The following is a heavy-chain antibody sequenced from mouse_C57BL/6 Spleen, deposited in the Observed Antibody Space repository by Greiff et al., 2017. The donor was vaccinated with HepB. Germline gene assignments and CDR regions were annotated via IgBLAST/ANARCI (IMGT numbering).Heavy chain of an antibody. J-gene: IGHJ2*01. D-gene: IGHD1-1*01. Sequence: DVKLVESGGGLVKPGGSLKLSCAASAFTFSDYGMHWVRQAPEKGLEWVAYFSSGSSTLYYADKVKGRFTISRDNAKNTLCLQMTSLRAEDTAIFYCARGSGYVHYWGQGTTLTVSS. CDR3: ARGSGYVHY. CDR1: AFTFSDYG. CDR2: FSSGSSTL. V-gene: IGHV5-17*01.